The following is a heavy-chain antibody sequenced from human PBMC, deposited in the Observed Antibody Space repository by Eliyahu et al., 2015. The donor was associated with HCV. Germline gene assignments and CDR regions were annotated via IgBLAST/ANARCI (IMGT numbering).Heavy chain of an antibody. CDR1: GFTFSVYG. J-gene: IGHJ4*02. Sequence: QVQLVQSGGGVVHPGXSLXLXCAGXGFTFSVYGXHWVRQAPGRGLEWMAAVAFDGSQTYYADSVKGRFTISRDNTKNTLFLEMRSLQPEDTAIYFCAKQGTPVPAPRSLDYWGPGTLVTVSS. D-gene: IGHD2-2*01. V-gene: IGHV3-30*18. CDR3: AKQGTPVPAPRSLDY. CDR2: VAFDGSQT.